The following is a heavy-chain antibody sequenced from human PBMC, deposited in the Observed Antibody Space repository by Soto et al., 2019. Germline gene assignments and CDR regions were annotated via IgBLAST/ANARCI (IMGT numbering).Heavy chain of an antibody. V-gene: IGHV3-23*01. CDR1: GFKFYEYD. CDR3: AKGEAVGDDYSFVGVNV. CDR2: ISSSGGRT. D-gene: IGHD2-21*01. J-gene: IGHJ6*04. Sequence: EVQLLESGGGFVQPGGSLTLSCEASGFKFYEYDMTWVRQAPGKGLEWVSGISSSGGRTYYADSGRGRFTLARDNTNNTMYLQMNGVNAQDLDVYYCAKGEAVGDDYSFVGVNVWGEGNPVSVCS.